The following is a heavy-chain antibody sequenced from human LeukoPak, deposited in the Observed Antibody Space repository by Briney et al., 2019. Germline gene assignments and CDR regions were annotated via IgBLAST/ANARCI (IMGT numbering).Heavy chain of an antibody. D-gene: IGHD3-10*01. Sequence: PSETLSLTCAVYGGSISSYYWSWIRQPPGKGLEWIGYIYYSGSTNYNPSLKSRVTISVDTSKNQFSLKLSSVTAADTAVYYCASSLIDVSYGSGPSYFDYWGQGTLVTVSS. CDR2: IYYSGST. V-gene: IGHV4-59*01. J-gene: IGHJ4*02. CDR3: ASSLIDVSYGSGPSYFDY. CDR1: GGSISSYY.